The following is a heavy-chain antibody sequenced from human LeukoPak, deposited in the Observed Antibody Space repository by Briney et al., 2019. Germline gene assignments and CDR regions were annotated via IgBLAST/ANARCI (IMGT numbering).Heavy chain of an antibody. D-gene: IGHD6-19*01. V-gene: IGHV7-4-1*02. CDR3: ARDHESIAVDPYYFDY. CDR2: INTNTGNP. Sequence: ASVKVSCRASGYTFTSYAMNWVRQAPGQGLEWMGWINTNTGNPTYAQGFAGRFVFSLDTSVSTAYLQISSLKAEDTAVYYCARDHESIAVDPYYFDYWGQGTLVTVSS. J-gene: IGHJ4*02. CDR1: GYTFTSYA.